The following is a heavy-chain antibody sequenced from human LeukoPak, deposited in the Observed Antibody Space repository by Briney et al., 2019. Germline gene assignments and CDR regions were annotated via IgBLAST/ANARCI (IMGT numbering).Heavy chain of an antibody. CDR3: AKDKGSSCYFPHFDY. Sequence: PGGSLRLSCAASGFTFSGFAMSWVRRTPGKGLEWVSGISGSGDNTLCADSVKGRLTISRDNPKNTLYLEMNSLRAEDTAIYYCAKDKGSSCYFPHFDYGGQGTLVTVSS. D-gene: IGHD3-22*01. CDR1: GFTFSGFA. CDR2: ISGSGDNT. J-gene: IGHJ4*02. V-gene: IGHV3-23*01.